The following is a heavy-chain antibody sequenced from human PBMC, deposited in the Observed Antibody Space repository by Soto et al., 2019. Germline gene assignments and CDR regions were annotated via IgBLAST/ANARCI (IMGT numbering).Heavy chain of an antibody. V-gene: IGHV4-61*08. CDR1: GASISSDDTY. CDR2: IHDSWNT. Sequence: SESLSLTCIVSGASISSDDTYWNWILQPPGKGREWIGYIHDSWNTDYNPSLKSRVTISVDTSKNQFSRKLSYVTAADTDVYYFARAWKGLFDTWGQGTLVTVSS. D-gene: IGHD1-1*01. J-gene: IGHJ5*02. CDR3: ARAWKGLFDT.